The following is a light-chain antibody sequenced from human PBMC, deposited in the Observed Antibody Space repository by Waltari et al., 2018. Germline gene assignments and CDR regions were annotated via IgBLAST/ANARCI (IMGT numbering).Light chain of an antibody. V-gene: IGKV1-33*01. CDR3: QQHDNSPYS. J-gene: IGKJ2*03. CDR2: RAS. CDR1: QGISNW. Sequence: DIQMTQSPSSLSASVGHRVTLTCRASQGISNWLAWYQQKPGKAPKRLIYRASNLETGVPSRFSGSGSGTDFTLTISSLQPEDIATYYCQQHDNSPYSFGQGTKVEIK.